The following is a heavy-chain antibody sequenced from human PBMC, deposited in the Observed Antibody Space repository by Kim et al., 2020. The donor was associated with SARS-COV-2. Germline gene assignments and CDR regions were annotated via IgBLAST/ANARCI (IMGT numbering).Heavy chain of an antibody. Sequence: SETLSLTCTVSGGSISSSSYYWGWIRQPPGKGLEWIGSIYYSGSTYYNPSLKSRVTISVDTSKNQFSLKLSSVTAADTAVYYCARDSLGYSSSSGYAFDIWGQGTMVTVSS. D-gene: IGHD6-13*01. CDR2: IYYSGST. J-gene: IGHJ3*02. CDR3: ARDSLGYSSSSGYAFDI. V-gene: IGHV4-39*07. CDR1: GGSISSSSYY.